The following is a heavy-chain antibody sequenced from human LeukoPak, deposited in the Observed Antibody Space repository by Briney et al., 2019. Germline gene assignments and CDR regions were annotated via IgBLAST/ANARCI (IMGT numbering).Heavy chain of an antibody. J-gene: IGHJ4*02. D-gene: IGHD3-16*02. CDR1: GFTFSSYV. CDR3: TRAHGYDYVWGSYRLDY. Sequence: GRSLRLSCAASGFTFSSYVMHWVRQAPGKGLEWVAIISYDGSNEYYADSVKGRFTISRDNSKNTLYLQMNSLRAADTAVYYCTRAHGYDYVWGSYRLDYWGQGTLATVSS. CDR2: ISYDGSNE. V-gene: IGHV3-30*04.